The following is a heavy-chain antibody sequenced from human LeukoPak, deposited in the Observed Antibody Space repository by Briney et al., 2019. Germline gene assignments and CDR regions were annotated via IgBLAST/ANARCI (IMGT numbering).Heavy chain of an antibody. CDR2: ISGSGGSI. Sequence: GGSLRLSCAASGFTFSSYAMSWVRQAPGKGLEWVSAISGSGGSIYYADSVKGRFTISRDNSKNTLYLQMNSLRAEDTAVHYCAKLSPFRWELTNWGQGTLVTVSS. CDR1: GFTFSSYA. D-gene: IGHD1-26*01. V-gene: IGHV3-23*01. CDR3: AKLSPFRWELTN. J-gene: IGHJ4*02.